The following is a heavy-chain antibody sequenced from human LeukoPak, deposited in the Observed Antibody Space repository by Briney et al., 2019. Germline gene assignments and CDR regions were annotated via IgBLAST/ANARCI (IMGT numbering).Heavy chain of an antibody. V-gene: IGHV3-23*01. CDR1: GFAIGDYS. J-gene: IGHJ4*02. CDR3: ARATRGYSYGYNY. Sequence: PGGSLRLSCAASGFAIGDYSMNWVRQAPGKGLEWVSAISGGGSNTYYADSVKGRFTISRDNSKNTLYLQMNSLRAEDTAVYYCARATRGYSYGYNYWGQGTLVTVSS. CDR2: ISGGGSNT. D-gene: IGHD5-18*01.